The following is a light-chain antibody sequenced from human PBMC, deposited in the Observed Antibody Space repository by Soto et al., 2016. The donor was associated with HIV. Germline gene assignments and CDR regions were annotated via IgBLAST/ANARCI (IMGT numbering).Light chain of an antibody. V-gene: IGKV1-5*03. CDR3: QQYNTVPWT. CDR2: KTS. J-gene: IGKJ1*01. Sequence: DIQMTQFPSPLSASIGDRVTITCRASQSVSVWLAWYQQKPGKAPKLLIFKTSTLEIGVPSTFSGSGSGTDFTLTLSSVQPDDVGTYYCQQYNTVPWTFGQGT. CDR1: QSVSVW.